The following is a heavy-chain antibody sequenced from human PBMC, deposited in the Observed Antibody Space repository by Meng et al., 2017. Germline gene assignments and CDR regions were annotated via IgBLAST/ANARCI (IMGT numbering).Heavy chain of an antibody. CDR2: INSDGSST. Sequence: GESLKISCAASGFTFSSYWMHWVRQAPGKGLVWVSRINSDGSSTSYADSVKGRFTISRDNAKNTLYLQMNSLRAADTAVYYCARKGPYSGYDSYYFDYWGQGTLVTVSS. CDR1: GFTFSSYW. CDR3: ARKGPYSGYDSYYFDY. J-gene: IGHJ4*02. D-gene: IGHD5-12*01. V-gene: IGHV3-74*01.